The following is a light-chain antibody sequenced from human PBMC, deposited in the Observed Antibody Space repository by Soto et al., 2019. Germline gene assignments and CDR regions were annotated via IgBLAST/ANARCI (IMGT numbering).Light chain of an antibody. Sequence: DIQMTQSPSTLSASLRDRVTITCRASQSISSWLAWYQQKQGKAPTLLIFQASSRDSGVPSRFSGSGSGTEFTLTISRLQPDDFAVYYCQQYNTSMCTFGQGTQLEIK. CDR3: QQYNTSMCT. J-gene: IGKJ2*02. CDR1: QSISSW. CDR2: QAS. V-gene: IGKV1-5*03.